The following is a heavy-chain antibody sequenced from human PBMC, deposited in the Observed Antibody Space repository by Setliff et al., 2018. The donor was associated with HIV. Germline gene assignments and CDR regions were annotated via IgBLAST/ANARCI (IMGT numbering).Heavy chain of an antibody. CDR3: ARHTVFVRYFDH. D-gene: IGHD2-2*02. CDR2: FYYTGST. V-gene: IGHV4-59*11. Sequence: SETLSLTCTVSAASIRSHYWSWIRQSPGKGLEWIGNFYYTGSTDYNPSFKSRVTISLDKSNNQISLNLSSATAADAAVYYCARHTVFVRYFDHWGQGMLVTVSS. CDR1: AASIRSHY. J-gene: IGHJ4*02.